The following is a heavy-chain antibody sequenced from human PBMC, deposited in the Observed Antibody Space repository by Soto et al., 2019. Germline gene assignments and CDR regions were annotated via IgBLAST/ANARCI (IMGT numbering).Heavy chain of an antibody. CDR1: GYTFTSYG. CDR2: IIPIFGTA. J-gene: IGHJ6*02. V-gene: IGHV1-69*13. D-gene: IGHD3-22*01. Sequence: SVKLSCKASGYTFTSYGISWVRQAPGQGLEWMGVIIPIFGTANYAQKFQGRVTITADESTSTAYMELSSLRSEDTAVYYCARDSSGYLYGMDVWGQGTTVTVSS. CDR3: ARDSSGYLYGMDV.